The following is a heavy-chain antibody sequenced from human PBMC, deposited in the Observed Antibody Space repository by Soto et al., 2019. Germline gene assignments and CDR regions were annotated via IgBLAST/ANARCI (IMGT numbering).Heavy chain of an antibody. V-gene: IGHV3-48*01. CDR3: ARDAPPDDY. Sequence: GGSLRLSCAASGFSFSSYSMNWVRQAPGKGLEWVSYISSSSSIIYYADSVKGRFTISRDNAKNSLYLQMNSLRAEDTAVYYCARDAPPDDYWGQGTLVTVSS. CDR1: GFSFSSYS. CDR2: ISSSSSII. J-gene: IGHJ4*02.